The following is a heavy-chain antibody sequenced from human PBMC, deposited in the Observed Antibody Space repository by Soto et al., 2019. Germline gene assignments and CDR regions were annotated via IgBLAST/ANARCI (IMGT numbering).Heavy chain of an antibody. Sequence: GGSLRLSCAASGFTVSSNYMSWVRQAPGKGLEWVSVIYSGGSTYYADSVKGRFTISRDNSKNTLYLQMNSLRAEDTAVYYCASNHKRPQYYYYYYMDVWGKGTTVTVSS. CDR1: GFTVSSNY. CDR3: ASNHKRPQYYYYYYMDV. V-gene: IGHV3-66*01. J-gene: IGHJ6*03. CDR2: IYSGGST.